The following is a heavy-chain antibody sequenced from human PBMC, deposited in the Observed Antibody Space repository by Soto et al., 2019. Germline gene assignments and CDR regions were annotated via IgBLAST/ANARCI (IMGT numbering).Heavy chain of an antibody. D-gene: IGHD6-19*01. V-gene: IGHV4-61*01. CDR1: GGSVSSGSYY. J-gene: IGHJ4*02. Sequence: QVQLQESGPGLVKPSETLSLTCTVSGGSVSSGSYYWSWIRQPPGKGLEWIGYIYYSGSTNYNPSLKSRVTISVDTSKNQFSLKLSSVTAADTAVYYCASPRLPGYSSGFDYWGQGTLVTVSS. CDR3: ASPRLPGYSSGFDY. CDR2: IYYSGST.